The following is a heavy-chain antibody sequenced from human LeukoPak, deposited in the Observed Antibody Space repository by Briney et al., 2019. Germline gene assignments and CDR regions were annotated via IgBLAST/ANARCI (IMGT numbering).Heavy chain of an antibody. CDR1: GGSFSGYY. CDR2: INHSGST. Sequence: PSETLSLTCAVYGGSFSGYYWSWIRQPPGKGLEWVGEINHSGSTNYNPSLKSRVTISVDTSKNQFSLKLSSVTAADTAVYYCARGFIVATIGGWFDPWGQGTLVTVSS. CDR3: ARGFIVATIGGWFDP. D-gene: IGHD5-12*01. V-gene: IGHV4-34*01. J-gene: IGHJ5*02.